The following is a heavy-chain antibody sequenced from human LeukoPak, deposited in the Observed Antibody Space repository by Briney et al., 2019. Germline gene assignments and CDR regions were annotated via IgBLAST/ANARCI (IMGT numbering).Heavy chain of an antibody. D-gene: IGHD3-10*01. CDR2: ISSSSSTI. CDR1: GFTFSSYS. CDR3: ARGGGSGSYYYYYYYMDV. V-gene: IGHV3-48*04. Sequence: PGGSLRLFCAASGFTFSSYSMNWVRQAPGKGLEWVSYISSSSSTIYYADSVKGRFTISRDNAKNSLYLQMNSLRAEDTAVYYCARGGGSGSYYYYYYYMDVWGKGTTVTVSS. J-gene: IGHJ6*03.